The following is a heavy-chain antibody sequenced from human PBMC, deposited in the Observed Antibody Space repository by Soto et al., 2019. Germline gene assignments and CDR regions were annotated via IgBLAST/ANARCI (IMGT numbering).Heavy chain of an antibody. Sequence: QVQLQESGPGLVKPSETLSLTCTVSGGSISSYYWSWIRQPPGKGLEWIGYIYYSGTTNYNPSLKSRVTMSVDTSTNQFSLKLSSVTAADTAVYYCARDKGASGGEFDVWGQGTPVTVSS. V-gene: IGHV4-59*01. J-gene: IGHJ3*01. CDR2: IYYSGTT. D-gene: IGHD2-15*01. CDR1: GGSISSYY. CDR3: ARDKGASGGEFDV.